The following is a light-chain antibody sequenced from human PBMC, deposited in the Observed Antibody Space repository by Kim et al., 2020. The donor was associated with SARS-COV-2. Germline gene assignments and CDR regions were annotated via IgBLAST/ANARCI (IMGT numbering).Light chain of an antibody. Sequence: SPGQSVTISCTGTSSDVGGYNYVSWYQQHPGKAPKLMIYDVSKRPSGVPDRFSGSKSGNTASLTISGLQAEDEADYYCSSYAGSWVFGGGTQLTVL. CDR3: SSYAGSWV. CDR2: DVS. CDR1: SSDVGGYNY. V-gene: IGLV2-11*01. J-gene: IGLJ3*02.